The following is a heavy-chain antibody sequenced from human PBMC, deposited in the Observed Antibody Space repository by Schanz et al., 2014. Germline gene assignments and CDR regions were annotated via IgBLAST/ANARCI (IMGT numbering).Heavy chain of an antibody. J-gene: IGHJ4*02. CDR2: INPNNGGT. CDR3: ARDGGGD. V-gene: IGHV1-2*06. CDR1: GYTFTGYY. Sequence: QVQLVQSGAEVKKPGASVKVSCKASGYTFTGYYIHWLRQAPGQGLEWMGRINPNNGGTDYAQKFQGRVTMTRDTSISTAYMELSRPTSDDPAVYYCARDGGGDWGQGTLVTVSS.